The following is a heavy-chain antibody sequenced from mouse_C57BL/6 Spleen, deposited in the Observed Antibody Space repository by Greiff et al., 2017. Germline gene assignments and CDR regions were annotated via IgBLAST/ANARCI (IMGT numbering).Heavy chain of an antibody. J-gene: IGHJ1*03. CDR2: IYPSDSET. CDR1: GYTFTSYW. D-gene: IGHD1-1*01. Sequence: QVQLQQPGAELVRPGSSVKLSCKASGYTFTSYWMDWVKQRPGPGLEWIGNIYPSDSETHYNQKFKDKNTLTVDKSSSTAYMQLSNLTSEDSAVYDCAIDYGSSYGYFDVWGTGTTVTVSS. CDR3: AIDYGSSYGYFDV. V-gene: IGHV1-61*01.